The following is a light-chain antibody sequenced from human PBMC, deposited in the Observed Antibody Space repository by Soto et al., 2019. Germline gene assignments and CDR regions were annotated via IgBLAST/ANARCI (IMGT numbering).Light chain of an antibody. J-gene: IGKJ5*01. CDR3: QQRSNLIT. CDR2: GAF. V-gene: IGKV3D-20*02. Sequence: LVLTQSAGTLSVSAGERSTLSCRASQSISSSYLAWYQQKPGQAPRLLIFGAFSRANGIPARFSGSGSGTEFTLTISSLEPEDFAVYYCQQRSNLITFGQGTRLEIK. CDR1: QSISSSY.